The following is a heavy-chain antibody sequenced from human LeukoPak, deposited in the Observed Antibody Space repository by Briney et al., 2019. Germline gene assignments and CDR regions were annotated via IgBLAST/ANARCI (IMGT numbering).Heavy chain of an antibody. J-gene: IGHJ6*02. CDR3: ARDSLRFLEWLSKTYYYYYGMDV. CDR1: GYTFTGDY. Sequence: ASVKVSCKASGYTFTGDYIHWVRQAPGQGLEWMGRINPNSGGTNYTQKFQGRVTMTRDTSISTTYMELSGLRSDDTAVYYCARDSLRFLEWLSKTYYYYYGMDVWGQGTTVTVSS. V-gene: IGHV1-2*06. CDR2: INPNSGGT. D-gene: IGHD3-3*01.